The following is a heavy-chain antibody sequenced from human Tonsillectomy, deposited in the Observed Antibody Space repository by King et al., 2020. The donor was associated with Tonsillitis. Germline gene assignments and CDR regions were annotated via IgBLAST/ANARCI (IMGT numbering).Heavy chain of an antibody. Sequence: VQLVESGGGVVQPGRSLRLSFAASGFTFSSYCMHWVRQAPGNGLEWVAVIWYDGSNKYYADSVKGRFTISRDNSKNTLYLQMNSLRAEDTAVYYCARGYYDGSGYYLGDYWGQGTLVTVSS. V-gene: IGHV3-33*08. D-gene: IGHD3-22*01. CDR1: GFTFSSYC. CDR2: IWYDGSNK. J-gene: IGHJ4*02. CDR3: ARGYYDGSGYYLGDY.